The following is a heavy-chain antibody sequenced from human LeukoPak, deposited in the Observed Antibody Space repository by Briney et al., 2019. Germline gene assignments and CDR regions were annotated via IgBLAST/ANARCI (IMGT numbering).Heavy chain of an antibody. CDR3: ARDRFGYSSSWYEDDY. V-gene: IGHV3-21*01. Sequence: PGGSLRLSCAASGFTFSSYSMNWVRQAPGKGLEWVSSISSSSSYIYYADSVKGRFTISRDNAKNSLYLQMSSLRAEDTAVYYCARDRFGYSSSWYEDDYWGQGTLVTVSS. CDR2: ISSSSSYI. CDR1: GFTFSSYS. J-gene: IGHJ4*02. D-gene: IGHD6-13*01.